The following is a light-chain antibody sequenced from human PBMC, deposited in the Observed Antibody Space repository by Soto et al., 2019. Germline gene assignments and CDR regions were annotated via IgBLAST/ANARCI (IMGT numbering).Light chain of an antibody. Sequence: QSALTQPASVSGSPGQSITISCTGTSSDVGGYNYVSWYQQHPGKAPKLMIYDVSNRPSGVSNRFSGSKSGNTASLTISGLQAEDEADYYCSSYTCSSTLCVFGPGTKVTVL. CDR3: SSYTCSSTLCV. CDR1: SSDVGGYNY. J-gene: IGLJ1*01. V-gene: IGLV2-14*01. CDR2: DVS.